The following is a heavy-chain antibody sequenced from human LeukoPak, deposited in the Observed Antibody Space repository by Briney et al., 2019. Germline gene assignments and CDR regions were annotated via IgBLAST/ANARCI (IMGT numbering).Heavy chain of an antibody. CDR2: INPNSGGT. V-gene: IGHV1-2*06. CDR3: ARDLDDYVWGSYRSNWFDP. J-gene: IGHJ5*02. Sequence: ASVKVSCKASGYTFTGYYMHWVRQAPGQGLEWMGRINPNSGGTNYAQKFQGRVTMTRDTSISTAYMELSRLRSDDTAVYYCARDLDDYVWGSYRSNWFDPWGQGTLVTVSS. D-gene: IGHD3-16*02. CDR1: GYTFTGYY.